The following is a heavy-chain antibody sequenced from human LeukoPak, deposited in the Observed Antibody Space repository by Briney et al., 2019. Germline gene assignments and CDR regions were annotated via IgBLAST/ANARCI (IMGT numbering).Heavy chain of an antibody. CDR2: IFYSGS. Sequence: AETLSLTCTVSGVSITLYYWTWIQQSPKKGLEWIGDIFYSGSNYNPSLSSRLTISTDTSKSHFSLRLTSVSAADTAVYYCARGNYDILSDYSLYSPRGGFDHWGQGILVTVSS. D-gene: IGHD3-9*01. CDR1: GVSITLYY. V-gene: IGHV4-59*01. CDR3: ARGNYDILSDYSLYSPRGGFDH. J-gene: IGHJ4*02.